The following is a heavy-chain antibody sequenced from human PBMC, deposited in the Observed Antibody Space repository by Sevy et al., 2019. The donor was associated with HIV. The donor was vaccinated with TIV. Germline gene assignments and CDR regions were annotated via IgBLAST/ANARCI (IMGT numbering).Heavy chain of an antibody. CDR2: ISGSGFSA. CDR3: AKDSKVERGAFDV. V-gene: IGHV3-23*01. CDR1: GFTFSSYA. Sequence: GGSLRLSCAASGFTFSSYAMNWVRQAPGKGLEWVSGISGSGFSAYYADSVKGRFTISRDNSKNTLYLQMSSLRAEDTTLYYCAKDSKVERGAFDVWGQGTMVTVSS. J-gene: IGHJ3*01. D-gene: IGHD1-1*01.